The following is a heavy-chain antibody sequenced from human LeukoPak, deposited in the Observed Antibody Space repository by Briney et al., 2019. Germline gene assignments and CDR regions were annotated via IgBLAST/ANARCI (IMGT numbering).Heavy chain of an antibody. CDR1: GFTFSSDS. V-gene: IGHV3-23*01. CDR3: AKDPVLRFLEWPLTYAFDI. Sequence: GGSLRLSCAASGFTFSSDSMNWVRQAPGKGLEWVSAISGSGGSTYYADSVKGRFTISRDNSKNTLYLQMNSLRAEDTAVYYCAKDPVLRFLEWPLTYAFDIWGQGTMVTVSS. J-gene: IGHJ3*02. CDR2: ISGSGGST. D-gene: IGHD3-3*01.